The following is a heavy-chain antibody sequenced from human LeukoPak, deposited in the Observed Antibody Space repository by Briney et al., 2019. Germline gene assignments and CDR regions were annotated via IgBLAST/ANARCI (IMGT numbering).Heavy chain of an antibody. J-gene: IGHJ3*02. Sequence: PGGSLRLSCAASGFIFSSYWMSWVRQAPGKGLEWVANIKQDGSEKYYVDSVKGRFTISRDNAKNSLYLQMNSLRAEDTAVYYCARWSSGWPDAFDIWGQGTMVTVSS. D-gene: IGHD6-19*01. V-gene: IGHV3-7*01. CDR3: ARWSSGWPDAFDI. CDR2: IKQDGSEK. CDR1: GFIFSSYW.